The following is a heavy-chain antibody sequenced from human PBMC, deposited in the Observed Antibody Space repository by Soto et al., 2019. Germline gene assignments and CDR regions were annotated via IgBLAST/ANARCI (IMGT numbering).Heavy chain of an antibody. D-gene: IGHD3-3*02. Sequence: ASVKVSCKTSGYTFTNYYMHWVRQAPGQGLEWMGWISVNSGNTHYEQKFQGRLTLTTDTSTSTASMELRSLRSDDTAEYYCVLVGAQNWFDPWGQGTLVTVSS. CDR3: VLVGAQNWFDP. CDR2: ISVNSGNT. V-gene: IGHV1-18*04. J-gene: IGHJ5*02. CDR1: GYTFTNYY.